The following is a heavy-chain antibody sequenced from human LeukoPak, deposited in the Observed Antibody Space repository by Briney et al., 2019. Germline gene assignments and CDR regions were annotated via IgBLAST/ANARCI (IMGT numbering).Heavy chain of an antibody. CDR1: GYTFTSYG. CDR3: ARGGNDFWSGYYSFDY. V-gene: IGHV1-18*01. D-gene: IGHD3-3*01. Sequence: ASVKVSCKASGYTFTSYGISWVRQAPGQGLEWMGWISAYNGNTNYAQKLQGRVTMTTDTSTSTAYMELRSLRSDDTAVYYCARGGNDFWSGYYSFDYWGQGTLVTVSS. CDR2: ISAYNGNT. J-gene: IGHJ4*02.